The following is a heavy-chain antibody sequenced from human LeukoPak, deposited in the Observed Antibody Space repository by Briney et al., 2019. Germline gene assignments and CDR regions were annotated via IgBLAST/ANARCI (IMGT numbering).Heavy chain of an antibody. CDR1: GFTFNNYA. D-gene: IGHD2-15*01. CDR2: ISGSSSST. CDR3: AKDRLQFGYCSGGSCYATFDS. V-gene: IGHV3-23*01. J-gene: IGHJ4*02. Sequence: PGGSLRLSCAASGFTFNNYAMSWVRQAPGKGLEWVSAISGSSSSTYYADFVKGRFTISRDNSRNMLYLQMSSLRAEDTAVYYCAKDRLQFGYCSGGSCYATFDSWGQGTLLTVSS.